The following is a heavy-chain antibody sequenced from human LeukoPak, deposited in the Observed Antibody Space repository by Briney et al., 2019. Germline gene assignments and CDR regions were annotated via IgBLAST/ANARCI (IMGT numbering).Heavy chain of an antibody. D-gene: IGHD3-22*01. Sequence: PGGSLRLSCAASGFTFSSYWMSWVRQAPGKGLERVANIKQDGSEKYYVDSVKGRFTISRDNAKNSLYLQMNSLRAEDTAVYYCARAYYYDSSGYSHYFDYWGQGTLVTVSS. CDR1: GFTFSSYW. CDR2: IKQDGSEK. CDR3: ARAYYYDSSGYSHYFDY. J-gene: IGHJ4*02. V-gene: IGHV3-7*01.